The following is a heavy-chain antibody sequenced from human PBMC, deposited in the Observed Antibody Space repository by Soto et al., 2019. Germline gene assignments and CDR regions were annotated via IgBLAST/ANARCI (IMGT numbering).Heavy chain of an antibody. J-gene: IGHJ6*02. V-gene: IGHV1-69*06. Sequence: SVKVSCKASGGTFSSYAISWVRQAPGQGLEWMGGIIPIFGTANYAQKFQGRVTITADKSTSTAYMELSSLRSEDTAVYYCAREVDANYYYGMDVWGQGTTVTVSS. CDR2: IIPIFGTA. CDR3: AREVDANYYYGMDV. CDR1: GGTFSSYA.